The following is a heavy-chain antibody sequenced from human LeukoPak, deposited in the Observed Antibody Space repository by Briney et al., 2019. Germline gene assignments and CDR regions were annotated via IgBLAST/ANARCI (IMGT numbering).Heavy chain of an antibody. CDR3: TTALGDSSGYYLFDY. CDR2: IKSKTDGGTT. CDR1: GFTFSNAW. V-gene: IGHV3-15*01. J-gene: IGHJ4*02. D-gene: IGHD3-22*01. Sequence: GGSLRLSCAAPGFTFSNAWMSWVRQAPGKGLEWVGRIKSKTDGGTTGYAAPVKRRFNISREDSKKTLYLHTNSMKPEDTTVQCCTTALGDSSGYYLFDYWGQGTLVTVSS.